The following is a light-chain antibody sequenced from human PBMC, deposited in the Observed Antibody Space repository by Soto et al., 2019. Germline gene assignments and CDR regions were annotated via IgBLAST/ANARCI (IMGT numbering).Light chain of an antibody. J-gene: IGKJ4*01. CDR1: QSVSSSS. CDR3: QQFSSYPLT. CDR2: GAS. V-gene: IGKV3-20*01. Sequence: EIVLTQSPGTLSLSPGERATLSCRASQSVSSSSLAWYQHQPGQAPRLLVYGASSRATGIPDRFSGSGSGTDFTLTISRLEPEDFAVYYCQQFSSYPLTFGGGTKVDIK.